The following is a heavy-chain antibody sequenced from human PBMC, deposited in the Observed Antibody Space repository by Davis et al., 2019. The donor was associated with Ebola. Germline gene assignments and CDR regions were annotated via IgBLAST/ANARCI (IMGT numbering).Heavy chain of an antibody. CDR2: ISESGDSK. Sequence: PGGSLRLSCVSSGLIFSNYAMTWVRQPPGKGLEWVSGISESGDSKHYTDSVKGRFTISRDNSKNTHYLQMNSLRAEDTAMYYCARGGQGVRGGMDVWGKGTTVTVSS. V-gene: IGHV3-23*01. CDR1: GLIFSNYA. J-gene: IGHJ6*04. CDR3: ARGGQGVRGGMDV.